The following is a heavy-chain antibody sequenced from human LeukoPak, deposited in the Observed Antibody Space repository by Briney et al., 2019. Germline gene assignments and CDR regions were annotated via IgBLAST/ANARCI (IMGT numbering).Heavy chain of an antibody. D-gene: IGHD5-18*01. V-gene: IGHV3-53*01. Sequence: PGGSLRLSCAASGFTVSSNYMSWVRQAPGKGLEWVSVIYSGGSTYYADSVKGRFTISRDNSKNTLYLQMNSLRAEDTAVYYCAKTMWIQLWPEYFQHWGQGTLVTVSS. CDR1: GFTVSSNY. J-gene: IGHJ1*01. CDR2: IYSGGST. CDR3: AKTMWIQLWPEYFQH.